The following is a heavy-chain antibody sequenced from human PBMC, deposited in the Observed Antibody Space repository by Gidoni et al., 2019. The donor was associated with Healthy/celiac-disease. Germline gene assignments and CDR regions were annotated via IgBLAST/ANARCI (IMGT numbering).Heavy chain of an antibody. J-gene: IGHJ6*02. CDR1: GGSISSSSYY. CDR3: ARRSSSWSGGMDV. Sequence: QLQLQESGPGLVKPSETLSLTCTVSGGSISSSSYYWGWIRQPPGKGLEWIGSIYYSGSTYYNPSLKSRVTISVDTSKNQFSLKLSSVTAADTAVYYCARRSSSWSGGMDVWGQGTTVTVSS. V-gene: IGHV4-39*01. CDR2: IYYSGST. D-gene: IGHD6-13*01.